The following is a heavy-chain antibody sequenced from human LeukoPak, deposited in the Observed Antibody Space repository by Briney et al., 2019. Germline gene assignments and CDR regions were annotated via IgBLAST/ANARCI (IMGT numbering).Heavy chain of an antibody. D-gene: IGHD6-19*01. CDR2: ISWNSGSI. V-gene: IGHV3-9*01. CDR3: AKGSSSGWYTKYYFDY. J-gene: IGHJ4*02. Sequence: SLRLSCAASGFTFDDYAMHWVRQAPGKGLEWVSGISWNSGSIGYADSVKGRFTISRDNAKNSLYLQMNSLRAEDTALYYCAKGSSSGWYTKYYFDYWGQGTLVTVSS. CDR1: GFTFDDYA.